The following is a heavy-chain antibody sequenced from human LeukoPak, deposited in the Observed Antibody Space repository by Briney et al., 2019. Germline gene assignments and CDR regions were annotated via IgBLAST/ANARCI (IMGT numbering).Heavy chain of an antibody. CDR1: GFTFSDYS. Sequence: GGSLRLSCAASGFTFSDYSMNWVRQAPGKGLEWISYVGISSGNTKYADSVKGRSTISGDSAKNSVFLLMNNLRVDDTAVYYCARDHRYAFDNWGQGTLVTVSS. J-gene: IGHJ4*02. CDR2: VGISSGNT. D-gene: IGHD5-12*01. V-gene: IGHV3-48*04. CDR3: ARDHRYAFDN.